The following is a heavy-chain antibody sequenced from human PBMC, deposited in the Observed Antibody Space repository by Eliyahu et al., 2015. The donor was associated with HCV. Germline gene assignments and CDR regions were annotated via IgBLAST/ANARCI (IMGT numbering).Heavy chain of an antibody. J-gene: IGHJ4*02. CDR3: VKDPYGSGSSSFFDY. D-gene: IGHD3-10*01. V-gene: IGHV3-9*01. CDR2: ISWNGGSI. CDR1: GFIFDDYA. Sequence: EVQLVESGGDLVQPGRSLRLSCAASGFIFDDYAMHWVRQAPGKGLEWVSSISWNGGSIAYADSVKGRFTVSRDNAKNSLYLQMNSLRPGDTALYYCVKDPYGSGSSSFFDYWGQGTLVTVSS.